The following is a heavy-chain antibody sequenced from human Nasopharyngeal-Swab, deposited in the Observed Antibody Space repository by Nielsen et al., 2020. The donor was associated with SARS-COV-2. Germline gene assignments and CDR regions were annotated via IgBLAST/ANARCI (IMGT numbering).Heavy chain of an antibody. D-gene: IGHD4-23*01. Sequence: SETLSLTCTVSGDPISIGGYYWSWIRQNPGKGLEWIGYIFHSGTTYYNPSLQSRAIISVDTSKNQFSLTLNSVTAADTAIYHCARVTSNSFDSWGQGTLVSVSS. CDR3: ARVTSNSFDS. CDR2: IFHSGTT. V-gene: IGHV4-31*03. J-gene: IGHJ5*01. CDR1: GDPISIGGYY.